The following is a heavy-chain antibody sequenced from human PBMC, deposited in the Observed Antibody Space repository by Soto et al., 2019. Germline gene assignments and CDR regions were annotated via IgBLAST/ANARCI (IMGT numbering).Heavy chain of an antibody. D-gene: IGHD5-12*01. V-gene: IGHV3-23*01. J-gene: IGHJ4*02. Sequence: PVGSLRLSCAASGFTFSSYAMSWVRQAPGKGLEWVSAISGSGGSTYYADSVKGRFTISRDNSKNTLYLQMNSLRAEDTAVYYCAKARPSGYEQASNEYYFDYWGQGTLVTVSS. CDR3: AKARPSGYEQASNEYYFDY. CDR1: GFTFSSYA. CDR2: ISGSGGST.